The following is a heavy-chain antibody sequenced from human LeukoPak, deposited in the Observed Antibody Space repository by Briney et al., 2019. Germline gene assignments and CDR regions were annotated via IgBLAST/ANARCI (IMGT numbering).Heavy chain of an antibody. D-gene: IGHD6-19*01. CDR1: GFTFDDYA. V-gene: IGHV3-43*02. CDR3: AKEESGHSSGWTPFDY. Sequence: QAGGSLRLSCAASGFTFDDYAMHWVRQAPGKGLEWVSLISGDGGSTYYADSVKGRFTISRDNSKNSLYLQMNSLGTEDTALYYCAKEESGHSSGWTPFDYWGQGTLVTVSS. J-gene: IGHJ4*02. CDR2: ISGDGGST.